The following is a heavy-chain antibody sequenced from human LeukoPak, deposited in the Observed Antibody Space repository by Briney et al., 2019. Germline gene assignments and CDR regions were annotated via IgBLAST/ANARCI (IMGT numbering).Heavy chain of an antibody. V-gene: IGHV3-30-3*01. CDR3: ARDLVGGWDDSSGYYYGYFDY. CDR2: ISYDGNNK. Sequence: RGSLRLSCAASGFTFAIYAMHWVRQAPGKGLEWVAVISYDGNNKYYADSVKGRFTISRDNSKNTLYLQMNSLRAEGTAVYYCARDLVGGWDDSSGYYYGYFDYWGQGTLVTVSS. J-gene: IGHJ4*02. CDR1: GFTFAIYA. D-gene: IGHD3-22*01.